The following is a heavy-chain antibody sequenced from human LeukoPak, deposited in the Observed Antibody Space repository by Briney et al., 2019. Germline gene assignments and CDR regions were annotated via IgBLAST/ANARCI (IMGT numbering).Heavy chain of an antibody. D-gene: IGHD4-17*01. J-gene: IGHJ6*02. CDR1: GFTFSSYD. Sequence: PGGSLRLSCAASGFTFSSYDMHWVRQATGKGLEWVSAIGTAGDTYYPGSVKGRFTISRENAKNSLYLQMNSLRAGDTAVYYCARAGAGYGVPSDYGMDVWGQGTTVTVSS. CDR3: ARAGAGYGVPSDYGMDV. V-gene: IGHV3-13*01. CDR2: IGTAGDT.